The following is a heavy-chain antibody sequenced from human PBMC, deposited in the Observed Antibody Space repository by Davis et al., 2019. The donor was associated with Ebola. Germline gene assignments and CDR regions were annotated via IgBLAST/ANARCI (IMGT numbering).Heavy chain of an antibody. V-gene: IGHV4-59*01. CDR2: IYYSGST. Sequence: GSLRLSCTVSGGSISSYYWSWIRQPPGKGLEWIGYIYYSGSTNYNPSLKSRVTISVDTSKNQFSLKLSSVTAADTAVYYCTMTTVMVDYWGQGTLVTVSS. CDR1: GGSISSYY. CDR3: TMTTVMVDY. D-gene: IGHD4-17*01. J-gene: IGHJ4*02.